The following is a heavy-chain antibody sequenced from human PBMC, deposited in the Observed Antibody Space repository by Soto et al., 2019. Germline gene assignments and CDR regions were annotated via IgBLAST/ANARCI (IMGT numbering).Heavy chain of an antibody. CDR2: LGAAGHA. CDR1: GLSLRGYD. Sequence: PELTRRRSCAASGLSLRGYDMHLVRLHKGKGLEWVSALGAAGHAFYADSVKGRFTITREDAKNSVYLQMNSLRDGDTAVYYCARGVGVGEKYSDAYDLWSKGTMVTV. D-gene: IGHD2-21*01. CDR3: ARGVGVGEKYSDAYDL. V-gene: IGHV3-13*01. J-gene: IGHJ3*01.